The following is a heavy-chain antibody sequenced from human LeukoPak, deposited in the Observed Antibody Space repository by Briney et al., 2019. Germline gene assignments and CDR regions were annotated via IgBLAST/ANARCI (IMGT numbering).Heavy chain of an antibody. V-gene: IGHV3-48*03. CDR2: ISSSGSTI. CDR3: ARDSRGSDFDY. J-gene: IGHJ4*02. D-gene: IGHD5-12*01. CDR1: GFTFSSYE. Sequence: PGGSLRLSCAASGFTFSSYEMNWVRQAPGKGLEWVSYISSSGSTIYYADSVKGRFTISRDNAKNSLYLQMNSLRAEDTAVYYCARDSRGSDFDYWGQGTLVAVSS.